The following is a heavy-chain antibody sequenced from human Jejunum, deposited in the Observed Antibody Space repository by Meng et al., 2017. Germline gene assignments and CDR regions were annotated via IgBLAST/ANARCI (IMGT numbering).Heavy chain of an antibody. CDR3: EKGGYGAGSHFDY. CDR1: GFSFSSYS. Sequence: GESLKISCGASGFSFSSYSMCWVRQFPGKGLEWVSLISAGGGTTYYVDSVQARFITSRDNAKNTLYLEMNSLRVEDTAIYYCEKGGYGAGSHFDYWGQGTLVTVSS. D-gene: IGHD3-10*01. CDR2: ISAGGGTT. J-gene: IGHJ4*02. V-gene: IGHV3-23*01.